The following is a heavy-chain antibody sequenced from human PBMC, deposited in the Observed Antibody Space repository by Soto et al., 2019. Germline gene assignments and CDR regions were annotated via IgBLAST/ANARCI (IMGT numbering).Heavy chain of an antibody. D-gene: IGHD2-2*01. J-gene: IGHJ4*02. CDR1: GFTFSTYS. CDR2: ISGSSTYI. Sequence: EVQLVESGGGLVKPGGSLRLSCTSSGFTFSTYSMNWVRQAPGKGLEWVASISGSSTYIYHADSVKGRFTISRDNAKNSLYLQMNSLRAEDTAIYYCATDYHPLIDYWGQGNLVTVSS. CDR3: ATDYHPLIDY. V-gene: IGHV3-21*01.